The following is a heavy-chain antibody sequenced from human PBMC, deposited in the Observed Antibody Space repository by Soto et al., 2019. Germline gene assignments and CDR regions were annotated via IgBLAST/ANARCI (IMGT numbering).Heavy chain of an antibody. J-gene: IGHJ6*02. Sequence: SVKVSCKASGGTFSSYAISWVRQAPGQGLEWMGGVIPIFGTANYAQKFQGRVTITADESTSTAYMELSSLRSEDTAVYSCACTLGYCTTGVRYPGYYYYGMDVWGQGTTVTVSS. CDR1: GGTFSSYA. V-gene: IGHV1-69*13. CDR3: ACTLGYCTTGVRYPGYYYYGMDV. D-gene: IGHD2-8*01. CDR2: VIPIFGTA.